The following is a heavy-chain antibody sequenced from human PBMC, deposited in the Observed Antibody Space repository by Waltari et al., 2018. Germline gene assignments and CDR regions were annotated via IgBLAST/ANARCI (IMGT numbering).Heavy chain of an antibody. Sequence: QVQLVQSGAEVKKPGASVQVSCKVSGNTLLELSMHWVRQAPGEGLAWMGGFDPEDGETVYAQKFQGRVTMTEDTSTDTAYMELSSLRSDDTAVYYCATGSWSTPGWFDTWGQGTLVTVSS. CDR2: FDPEDGET. D-gene: IGHD3-10*01. J-gene: IGHJ5*02. V-gene: IGHV1-24*01. CDR1: GNTLLELS. CDR3: ATGSWSTPGWFDT.